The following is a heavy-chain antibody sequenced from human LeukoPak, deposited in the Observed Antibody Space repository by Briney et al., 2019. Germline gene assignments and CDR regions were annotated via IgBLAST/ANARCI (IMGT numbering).Heavy chain of an antibody. Sequence: GASVKVSCKASGGTFSSYAISWVRQAPGQGLEWMGGIIPIFGTANYAQKFQGRVTITADKSTSTAYMELSSLRSEDTAVYYCARALYYYDSSGYYTADNWFDPWGQGTLVTVSS. CDR3: ARALYYYDSSGYYTADNWFDP. V-gene: IGHV1-69*06. J-gene: IGHJ5*02. D-gene: IGHD3-22*01. CDR2: IIPIFGTA. CDR1: GGTFSSYA.